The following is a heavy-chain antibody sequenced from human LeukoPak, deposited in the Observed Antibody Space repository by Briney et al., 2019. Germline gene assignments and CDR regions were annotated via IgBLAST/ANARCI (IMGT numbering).Heavy chain of an antibody. CDR3: ARDLTGPYDH. J-gene: IGHJ4*02. V-gene: IGHV3-74*03. CDR2: INVEVNYI. D-gene: IGHD3-22*01. CDR1: GFTVSMYW. Sequence: GGSLRLSCAAAGFTVSMYWMHWVRQAPGKGLVWVARINVEVNYIEYAESVKGRFTISRDSVKNTLYLQMNSLRAEDTAVYSCARDLTGPYDHWGQGTLVTVSS.